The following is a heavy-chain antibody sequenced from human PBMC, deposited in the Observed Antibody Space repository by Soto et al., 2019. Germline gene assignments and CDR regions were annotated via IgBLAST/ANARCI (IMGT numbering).Heavy chain of an antibody. V-gene: IGHV3-30*03. Sequence: GGSLRLSCAASGFSFSRYRMHWVRQAPGKGLEWVAIISNDGRSKHYADSVKGRFTISRDNSKNTPYLQMNSLRAEDTAVYYWARAYCISTSCYENYYYYGMDVWGQGTTVTVSS. CDR1: GFSFSRYR. D-gene: IGHD2-2*01. CDR3: ARAYCISTSCYENYYYYGMDV. CDR2: ISNDGRSK. J-gene: IGHJ6*02.